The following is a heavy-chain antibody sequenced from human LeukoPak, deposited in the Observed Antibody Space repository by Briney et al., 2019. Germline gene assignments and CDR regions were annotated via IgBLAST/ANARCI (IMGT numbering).Heavy chain of an antibody. D-gene: IGHD1-26*01. J-gene: IGHJ4*02. CDR1: GGSISSYY. V-gene: IGHV4-59*01. CDR2: IYYSGST. CDR3: ASFSRGAPIDH. Sequence: SETLSLTCTVSGGSISSYYWSWIRQPPGKGLEWIGYIYYSGSTNYNPSLKSRVTISVDTSKNQFSLKLSSVTAADTAVYYCASFSRGAPIDHWGQGTLVTVSS.